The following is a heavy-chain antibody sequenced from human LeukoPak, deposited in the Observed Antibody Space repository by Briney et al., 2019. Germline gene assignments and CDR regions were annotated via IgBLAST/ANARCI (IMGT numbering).Heavy chain of an antibody. J-gene: IGHJ4*02. CDR1: GGSISSYY. D-gene: IGHD6-6*01. Sequence: PSETLSLTCAVSGGSISSYYWSWIRQPPGKGLEWIGYIYYSGSTNYNPSLKSRVTVPVDTSKNQFSLKLSSVTAADTAVYYCARDQHSSSILPFWGQGTLVTVSS. CDR3: ARDQHSSSILPF. CDR2: IYYSGST. V-gene: IGHV4-59*01.